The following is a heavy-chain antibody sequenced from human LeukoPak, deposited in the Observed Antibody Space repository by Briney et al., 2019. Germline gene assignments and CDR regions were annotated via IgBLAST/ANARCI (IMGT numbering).Heavy chain of an antibody. V-gene: IGHV3-48*04. CDR1: GFTVSSNY. CDR3: AKDGVGNNGQNDFYYMDV. CDR2: ISSSGSTI. Sequence: GGSLRLSCAASGFTVSSNYMNWVRQAPGKGLEWVSYISSSGSTIYYADSVKGRFTISRDNAKNSLYLQMNSLRAEDTAVYYCAKDGVGNNGQNDFYYMDVWGKGTTVTVSS. J-gene: IGHJ6*03. D-gene: IGHD7-27*01.